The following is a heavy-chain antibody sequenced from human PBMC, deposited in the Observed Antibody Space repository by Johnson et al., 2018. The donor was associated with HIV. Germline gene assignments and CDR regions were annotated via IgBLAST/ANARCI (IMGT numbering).Heavy chain of an antibody. CDR2: ITYDGSNK. Sequence: VQLVESGGGVVQPVRSLRLSCAASGFTFSTYAMHWVRQTPGKGLEWVAIITYDGSNKYYADSVKGRFTISRDNSKNTLNLQMNSLRAEDTAMYYCARGGGAYGCSDCLRTFDVWGQGTVFAVS. CDR3: ARGGGAYGCSDCLRTFDV. J-gene: IGHJ3*01. V-gene: IGHV3-30*04. D-gene: IGHD2-21*02. CDR1: GFTFSTYA.